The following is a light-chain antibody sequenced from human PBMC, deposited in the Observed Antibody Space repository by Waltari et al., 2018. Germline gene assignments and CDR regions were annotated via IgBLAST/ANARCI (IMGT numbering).Light chain of an antibody. V-gene: IGLV3-19*01. CDR1: IRRSYY. J-gene: IGLJ3*02. CDR3: NSRDSSGNHWV. CDR2: GKN. Sequence: SSELTQDPAVSVALGQTVRITCHADIRRSYYASRYQEKPGQAPVLVIYGKNNRPSGIPDRFSGSSSGNTASLTITGAQAEDEADYYCNSRDSSGNHWVFGGGTKLTVL.